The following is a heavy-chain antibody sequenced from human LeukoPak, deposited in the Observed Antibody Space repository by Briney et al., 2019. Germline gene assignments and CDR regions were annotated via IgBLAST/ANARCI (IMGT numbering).Heavy chain of an antibody. Sequence: GESLKISCKGSGYSFTNYWIAWVRQMPGKGLEWMGIIYPGDSDTRYSPSFQGQVTISADTSISTAYLQWSSLKASDTAMYYCGRPARGAADDYFDSWGQGTLVTVSS. CDR3: GRPARGAADDYFDS. CDR2: IYPGDSDT. V-gene: IGHV5-51*01. CDR1: GYSFTNYW. J-gene: IGHJ4*02. D-gene: IGHD6-13*01.